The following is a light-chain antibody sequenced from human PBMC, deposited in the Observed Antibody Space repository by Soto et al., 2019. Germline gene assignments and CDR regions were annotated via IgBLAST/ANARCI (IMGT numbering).Light chain of an antibody. CDR3: QQYNNWPPGT. CDR2: AAA. CDR1: QSVSTN. V-gene: IGKV3-15*01. Sequence: EIVMTQSPATLSVSPGERATLSCRASQSVSTNLAWYQQKPGQAPRLLIFAAAARATGIPDRFSGSGSGTEFTLTTSRLQSEDFAVYHCQQYNNWPPGTFGQGTKVDIK. J-gene: IGKJ1*01.